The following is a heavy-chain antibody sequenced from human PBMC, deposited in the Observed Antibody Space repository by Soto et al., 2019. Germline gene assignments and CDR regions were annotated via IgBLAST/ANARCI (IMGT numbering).Heavy chain of an antibody. Sequence: PWETLSLTCTVSGGSISSGGYYWSWIRQHPGKGLEWIGYIYYSGSTYYNPSLKSRVTISVDTSKNQFSLKLSSVTAADTAVYYCARGLPGYSSSWYGPALDYWGQGTLVTVSS. D-gene: IGHD6-13*01. CDR1: GGSISSGGYY. V-gene: IGHV4-31*03. CDR3: ARGLPGYSSSWYGPALDY. CDR2: IYYSGST. J-gene: IGHJ4*02.